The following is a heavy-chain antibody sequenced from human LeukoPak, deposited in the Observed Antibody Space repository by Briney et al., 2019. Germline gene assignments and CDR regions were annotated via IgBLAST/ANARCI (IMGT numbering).Heavy chain of an antibody. CDR1: GGSISTFY. CDR3: ASDRNTGSWYFY. CDR2: IQYSGGT. Sequence: SETLSLTYTVSGGSISTFYWSWIRQSPGKGLEWIGYIQYSGGTNYNPSLKSRVTISLDTSKNQFSLRLNSVTAADTAAYYCASDRNTGSWYFYWGQGTLVTVSS. J-gene: IGHJ4*02. V-gene: IGHV4-59*08. D-gene: IGHD6-13*01.